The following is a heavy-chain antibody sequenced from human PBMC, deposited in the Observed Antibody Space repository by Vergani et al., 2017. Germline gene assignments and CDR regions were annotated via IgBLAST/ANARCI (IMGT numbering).Heavy chain of an antibody. CDR1: GGSISSYY. CDR3: ARSVAVAGSTYFDY. CDR2: IYYSGST. J-gene: IGHJ4*02. Sequence: QVQLQESGPGLVKPSETLSLTCTVSGGSISSYYWSWIRQPPGKGLEWIGYIYYSGSTNYNPSLKSRVTISVDTSKNQFSLKLSSVTAEDTAVYYCARSVAVAGSTYFDYWGQGTLVTVSS. V-gene: IGHV4-59*12. D-gene: IGHD6-19*01.